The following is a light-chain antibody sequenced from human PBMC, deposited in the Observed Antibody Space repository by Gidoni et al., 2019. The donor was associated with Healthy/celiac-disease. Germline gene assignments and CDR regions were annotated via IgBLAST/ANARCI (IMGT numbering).Light chain of an antibody. CDR2: EVS. CDR1: SSDVGSYNL. CDR3: CSYAGSSTWV. J-gene: IGLJ3*02. V-gene: IGLV2-23*02. Sequence: QSALTQPASVSGSPGPSITISCTGTSSDVGSYNLVSWYQQHPGKAPKLMIYEVSKRPSGVSYRFSGSKSGNTASLTISGLQAEDEADYYCCSYAGSSTWVFGGGTKLTVL.